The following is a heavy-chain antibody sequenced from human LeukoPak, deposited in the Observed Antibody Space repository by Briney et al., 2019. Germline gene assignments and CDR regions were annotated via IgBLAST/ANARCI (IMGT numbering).Heavy chain of an antibody. CDR2: ISTSSTYI. D-gene: IGHD3/OR15-3a*01. V-gene: IGHV3-21*01. CDR3: ARGTDYSDY. J-gene: IGHJ4*02. Sequence: GGSLRLSCAASGFTFSSYSMNWVRQAPGKELEWVSYISTSSTYIYYADSVKGRFTISRDSAKNSLYLQMNSLRAEDTAVYYCARGTDYSDYWGQGTLVTVSS. CDR1: GFTFSSYS.